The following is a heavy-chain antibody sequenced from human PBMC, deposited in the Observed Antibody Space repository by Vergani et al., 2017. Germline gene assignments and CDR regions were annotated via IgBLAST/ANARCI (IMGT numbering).Heavy chain of an antibody. V-gene: IGHV1-69*08. CDR2: IIPGFGTT. CDR3: ARGHPRVGYFDY. J-gene: IGHJ4*02. CDR1: GGTFSSYT. Sequence: QVQVVQSGTEVKKPESSVKVSCKASGGTFSSYTISWVRQAPGQGLEWMGRIIPGFGTTNYAQRMQGRVTITADKSTSTAYMELSSLRSEDTAVYYCARGHPRVGYFDYWGQGTLVTVSS.